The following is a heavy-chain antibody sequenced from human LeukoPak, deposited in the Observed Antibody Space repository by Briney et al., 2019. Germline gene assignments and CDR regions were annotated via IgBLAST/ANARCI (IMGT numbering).Heavy chain of an antibody. Sequence: GASVKVSCKVSVYTLTELSMHWVRQAPGKGLEWMGGFDPEDGETIYAQKFQGRVTMTEDTSTDTAYMELSSLRSEDTAVYYCATGPGVGATNYFDYWGQGTLVTVSS. D-gene: IGHD1-26*01. CDR2: FDPEDGET. CDR3: ATGPGVGATNYFDY. J-gene: IGHJ4*02. CDR1: VYTLTELS. V-gene: IGHV1-24*01.